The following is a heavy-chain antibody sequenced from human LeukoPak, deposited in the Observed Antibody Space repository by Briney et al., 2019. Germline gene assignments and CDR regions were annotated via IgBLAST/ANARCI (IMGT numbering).Heavy chain of an antibody. CDR1: GYTFTDYY. CDR3: AKDRAGSGLGIPNWFDP. D-gene: IGHD3/OR15-3a*01. V-gene: IGHV1-2*02. Sequence: GASVKVSCKASGYTFTDYYIHWVRQAPGQGLEWMGWIDPNSGDTDSAQKFQGRVTMTRDTSIRTAYMELSRLTSDDTAVYYCAKDRAGSGLGIPNWFDPWGQEPWSPSPQ. CDR2: IDPNSGDT. J-gene: IGHJ5*02.